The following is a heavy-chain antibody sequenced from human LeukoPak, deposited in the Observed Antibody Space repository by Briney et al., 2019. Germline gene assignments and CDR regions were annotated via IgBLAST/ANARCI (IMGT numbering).Heavy chain of an antibody. CDR1: GFTFSSYG. J-gene: IGHJ2*01. CDR3: ARDRNLGYSYGPLNWYFDL. Sequence: PGRSLRLSCAASGFTFSSYGMHWVRQAPGKGLEWVAVIWYDGSNEYYADSVKGRFTISRDNSKNTLYLQMNSLRAEDTAVYYCARDRNLGYSYGPLNWYFDLWGRGTLLTVSS. D-gene: IGHD5-18*01. V-gene: IGHV3-33*01. CDR2: IWYDGSNE.